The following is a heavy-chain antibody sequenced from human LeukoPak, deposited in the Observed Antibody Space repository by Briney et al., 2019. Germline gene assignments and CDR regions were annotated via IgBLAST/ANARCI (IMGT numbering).Heavy chain of an antibody. V-gene: IGHV3-23*01. CDR1: GFTFSSYA. D-gene: IGHD3-10*01. Sequence: GGSLRLSCAASGFTFSSYAMSGVRQAPGKGLEWVSGISGSGGSTYYADSVKGGFTISRDNSKNTLYLQMNSLRAEDTAVYYCAKELRYYYGSGSSDYYYYYGMDAWGQGTTVTVSS. J-gene: IGHJ6*02. CDR3: AKELRYYYGSGSSDYYYYYGMDA. CDR2: ISGSGGST.